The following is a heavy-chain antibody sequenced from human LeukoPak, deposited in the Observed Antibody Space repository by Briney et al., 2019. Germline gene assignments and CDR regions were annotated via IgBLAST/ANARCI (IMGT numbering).Heavy chain of an antibody. Sequence: SVKVSCKASGFTFTSSAVQWVRQARGQRLEWIGWIVVGSGNTNFAQKFQERVTITRDMSTSTAYMELSSLRSEDTAVYYCAAPYQGLVPPHYYYMDVWGKGTTVTVSS. D-gene: IGHD3/OR15-3a*01. CDR1: GFTFTSSA. CDR3: AAPYQGLVPPHYYYMDV. V-gene: IGHV1-58*01. J-gene: IGHJ6*03. CDR2: IVVGSGNT.